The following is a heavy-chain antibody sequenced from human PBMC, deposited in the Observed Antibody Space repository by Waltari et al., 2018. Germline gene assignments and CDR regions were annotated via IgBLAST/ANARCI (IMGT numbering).Heavy chain of an antibody. Sequence: QVQLVQSGSELKEPGASVKVSCRAPGYSFPSTTLNRVRQAPGQGLEWMGWLNTNTGNPMYAQGFTGRFVFSLDTSVSTAYLQISGLKTEDTAVYYCARDPPRSHGAFDIWGQGTMVTVSS. CDR2: LNTNTGNP. D-gene: IGHD6-13*01. V-gene: IGHV7-4-1*02. CDR1: GYSFPSTT. J-gene: IGHJ3*02. CDR3: ARDPPRSHGAFDI.